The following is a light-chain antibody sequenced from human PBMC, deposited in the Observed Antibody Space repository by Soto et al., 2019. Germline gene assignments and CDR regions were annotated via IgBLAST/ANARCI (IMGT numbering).Light chain of an antibody. CDR3: SSYPTSSYYV. V-gene: IGLV2-14*01. CDR2: DVY. J-gene: IGLJ1*01. Sequence: QSVLTQPASVSGSPGQSITISCTGTSSDVGGFNYVSWYQQHPGKAPKLLIFDVYSRPSGISNRFSGSKSGNTASLTISGLQAEDEADYYCSSYPTSSYYVFGAGTTVTVL. CDR1: SSDVGGFNY.